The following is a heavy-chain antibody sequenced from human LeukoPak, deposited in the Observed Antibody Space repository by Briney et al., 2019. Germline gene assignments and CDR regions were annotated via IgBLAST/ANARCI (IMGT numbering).Heavy chain of an antibody. Sequence: GGSLRLSCAASGFTFSSYAMSWVRQAPGKGLEWVSAISGSGGSTYYADSVKGRFTISRDNSKNTLYLQMNSLRAEDTAVYYCTTGQRIVVVLGWGQGTLVTVSS. CDR1: GFTFSSYA. CDR2: ISGSGGST. D-gene: IGHD2-2*01. V-gene: IGHV3-23*01. J-gene: IGHJ4*02. CDR3: TTGQRIVVVLG.